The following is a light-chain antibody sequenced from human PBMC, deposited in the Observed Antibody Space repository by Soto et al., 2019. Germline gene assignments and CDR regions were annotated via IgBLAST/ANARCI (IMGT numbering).Light chain of an antibody. Sequence: EIVLTQSPGTLSLSPGETATLSCRASQTIGNIFLFWYQQKPGQAPRLLIYGASSRATGIPDRFSGSGSGTDFTLTINRLEPEDFAVYYCHQYSSAPYTFGQGTNLELK. CDR1: QTIGNIF. CDR2: GAS. J-gene: IGKJ2*01. CDR3: HQYSSAPYT. V-gene: IGKV3-20*01.